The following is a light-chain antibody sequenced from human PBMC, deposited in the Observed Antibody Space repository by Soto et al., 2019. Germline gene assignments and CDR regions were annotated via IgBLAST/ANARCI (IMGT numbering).Light chain of an antibody. V-gene: IGKV1-39*01. CDR2: AAS. CDR1: QSISSY. J-gene: IGKJ1*01. CDR3: PQSDSTPWT. Sequence: DIQMTQSPSSLSASVGDRVTITCRASQSISSYLNWYQQKPGKAPKLLIYAASSLQSGVPSRFSGSGSGIDFTLTISSLQPEDCATYYCPQSDSTPWTFGQVTNVDNK.